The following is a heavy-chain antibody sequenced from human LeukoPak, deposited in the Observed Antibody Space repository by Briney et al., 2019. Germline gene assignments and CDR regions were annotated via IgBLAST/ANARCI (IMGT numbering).Heavy chain of an antibody. Sequence: SVKVSCKASGGTFSSYAISRVRQAPGQGLEWMGRIIPIFGTANYAQKFQGRVTITTDESTSTAYMELSSLRSEDTAVYYCAREGNSYSSSEYYYYMDVWGKGTTVTVSS. V-gene: IGHV1-69*05. D-gene: IGHD6-13*01. CDR3: AREGNSYSSSEYYYYMDV. CDR2: IIPIFGTA. J-gene: IGHJ6*03. CDR1: GGTFSSYA.